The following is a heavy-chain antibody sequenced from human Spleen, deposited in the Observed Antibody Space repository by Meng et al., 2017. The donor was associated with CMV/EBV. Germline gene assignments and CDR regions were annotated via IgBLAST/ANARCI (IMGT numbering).Heavy chain of an antibody. CDR3: ARLLELGWFDP. CDR2: ISTSSDYI. Sequence: GESLKISCAASGFSFSTYRMTWVRQAPGKGLEWVSSISTSSDYIYYADSVEGRFTTSRDNAKNSLYLQMNSLRADDTAVYYCARLLELGWFDPWGQGTLVTVSS. CDR1: GFSFSTYR. J-gene: IGHJ5*02. V-gene: IGHV3-21*01. D-gene: IGHD1-7*01.